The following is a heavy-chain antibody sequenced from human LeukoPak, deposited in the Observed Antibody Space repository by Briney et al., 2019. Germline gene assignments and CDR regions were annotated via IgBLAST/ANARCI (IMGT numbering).Heavy chain of an antibody. CDR2: INSDGSST. Sequence: GGSLRLCCAASGFTFSSYWMHWVRQAPGKGLVWVSRINSDGSSTSYADSVKGRFTISRDNAKNTLYLQMNSLRAEDTAVYYCATDGAQLWGLYFDYWGQGTLVTVSS. J-gene: IGHJ4*02. V-gene: IGHV3-74*01. CDR3: ATDGAQLWGLYFDY. D-gene: IGHD5-18*01. CDR1: GFTFSSYW.